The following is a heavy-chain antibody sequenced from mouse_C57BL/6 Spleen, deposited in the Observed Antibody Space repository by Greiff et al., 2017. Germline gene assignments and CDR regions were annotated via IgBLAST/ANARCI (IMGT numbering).Heavy chain of an antibody. CDR2: IDPAHGNT. D-gene: IGHD4-1*01. V-gene: IGHV14-3*01. CDR1: GFNIKNTY. CDR3: ARYPSPLTGTVAWFAY. Sequence: EVKLMESVAELVRPGASVKLSCTASGFNIKNTYMHWVKQRPEQGLEWIGRIDPAHGNTKYAPKFQGKATITADPSSNTAYLQLSSLTSEDTAIYYCARYPSPLTGTVAWFAYWGQGTLVTVSA. J-gene: IGHJ3*01.